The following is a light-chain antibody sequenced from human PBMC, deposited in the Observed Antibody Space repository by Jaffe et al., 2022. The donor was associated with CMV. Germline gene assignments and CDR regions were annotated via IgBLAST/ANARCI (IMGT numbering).Light chain of an antibody. CDR1: QSISNN. CDR2: GAS. Sequence: EVLMTQSPATLSVSPGEGATLSCRASQSISNNLAWYQQKPGQAPRLLIYGASTRATGIPARFSGSGSGTEFTLTISSLQSEDFALYSCQQYNDWPRTFGQGTKVEIK. CDR3: QQYNDWPRT. V-gene: IGKV3-15*01. J-gene: IGKJ1*01.